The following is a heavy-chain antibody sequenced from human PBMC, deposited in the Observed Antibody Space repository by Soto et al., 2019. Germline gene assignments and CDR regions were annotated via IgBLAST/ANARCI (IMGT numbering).Heavy chain of an antibody. CDR2: ISAYNGNT. CDR1: GYTFTSYG. CDR3: ARDAADICEGVLNY. J-gene: IGHJ4*02. Sequence: ASVKVSCKASGYTFTSYGISWVRQAPGQGLEWMGWISAYNGNTNYAQKLQGRVTMTTDTSTSTAYMELRSLRSDDTAVYYCARDAADICEGVLNYWHQGTLVTFSS. V-gene: IGHV1-18*04. D-gene: IGHD3-10*01.